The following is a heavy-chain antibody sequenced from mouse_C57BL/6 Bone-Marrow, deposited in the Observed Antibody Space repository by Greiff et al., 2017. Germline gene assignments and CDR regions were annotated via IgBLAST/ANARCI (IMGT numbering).Heavy chain of an antibody. V-gene: IGHV1-50*01. CDR3: AREESTTADY. CDR2: IDPSDSYT. Sequence: VQLQQPGAELVKPGASVKLSCKASGYTFTSYWMQWVKQRPGQGLEWIGEIDPSDSYTNYNQKVKGKATWTVDTSSSTAYMQLSSLTSEDSAVYDCAREESTTADYWGQGTTLTVSS. CDR1: GYTFTSYW. D-gene: IGHD1-2*01. J-gene: IGHJ2*01.